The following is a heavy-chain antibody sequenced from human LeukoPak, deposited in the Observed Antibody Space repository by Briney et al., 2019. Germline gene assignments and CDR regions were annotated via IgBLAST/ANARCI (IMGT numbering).Heavy chain of an antibody. CDR1: GFTFSSYW. CDR3: AGATYYYDSSGYCNI. D-gene: IGHD3-22*01. CDR2: INSDGSST. J-gene: IGHJ3*02. Sequence: GGSLRLSCAASGFTFSSYWMHWVRQAPGKGLVWVSRINSDGSSTSYADSVKGRFTISRDNAKNTLYLQMNSLRAEDTAVYYCAGATYYYDSSGYCNIWGQGTMVTVSS. V-gene: IGHV3-74*01.